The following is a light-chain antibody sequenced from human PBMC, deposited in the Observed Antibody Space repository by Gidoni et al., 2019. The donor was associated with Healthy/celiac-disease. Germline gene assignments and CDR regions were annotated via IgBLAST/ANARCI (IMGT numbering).Light chain of an antibody. CDR3: QQYGSSVPT. V-gene: IGKV3-20*01. J-gene: IGKJ4*01. CDR1: QSVSSSY. Sequence: ESVLKQSPGTLSLSPGERATLSSRASQSVSSSYLACYQQRPGQAPRLLIYGASSRTTGNPDRFSGSGSGTDFTLTISRLEPEDFAVYYCQQYGSSVPTFGGGTKVEIK. CDR2: GAS.